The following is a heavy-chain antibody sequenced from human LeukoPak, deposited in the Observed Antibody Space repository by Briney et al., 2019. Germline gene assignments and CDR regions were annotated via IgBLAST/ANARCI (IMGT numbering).Heavy chain of an antibody. CDR3: ASWGAGGNS. Sequence: GGSLRLSCEASGFTSSTYWMNWVRQVPGKGLDWVANINPDGSGKRYVDSVKGRFTTARDNADNSLSLQMNSLRAEDTAVYYCASWGAGGNSWGQGTLVTVSS. J-gene: IGHJ4*02. V-gene: IGHV3-7*01. D-gene: IGHD3-16*01. CDR2: INPDGSGK. CDR1: GFTSSTYW.